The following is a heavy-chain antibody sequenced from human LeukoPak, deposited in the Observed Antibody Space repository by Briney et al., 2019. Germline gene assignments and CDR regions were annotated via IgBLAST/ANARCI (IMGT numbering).Heavy chain of an antibody. J-gene: IGHJ6*02. D-gene: IGHD2-2*02. CDR1: GGSISSYY. Sequence: PSETLSLTCTVSGGSISSYYWSWIRQPPGKGLEWIGYIYYSGSTNYNPSLKSRVTISVDTSKNQFSLKLSSVTAADTAVYYCARDRGHTDYYYYGMDVWGQGTTVTVSS. CDR3: ARDRGHTDYYYYGMDV. V-gene: IGHV4-59*12. CDR2: IYYSGST.